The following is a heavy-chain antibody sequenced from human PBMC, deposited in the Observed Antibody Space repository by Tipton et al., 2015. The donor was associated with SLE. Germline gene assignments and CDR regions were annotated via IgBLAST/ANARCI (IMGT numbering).Heavy chain of an antibody. J-gene: IGHJ3*02. CDR2: INHSGST. V-gene: IGHV4-34*01. Sequence: TLSFTCAVYGGSFSGYYWSWIRQPPGKGLEWIGEINHSGSTNYNPSLKSRVTISVDTSKNQFSLKLSSVTAADTAVYYCARGLRESSWSNDAFDIWGQGTMVTVSS. D-gene: IGHD6-13*01. CDR3: ARGLRESSWSNDAFDI. CDR1: GGSFSGYY.